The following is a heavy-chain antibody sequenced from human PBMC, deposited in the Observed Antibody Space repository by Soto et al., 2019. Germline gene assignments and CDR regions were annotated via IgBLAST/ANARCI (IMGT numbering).Heavy chain of an antibody. CDR3: AKGSIAVAVAGTVYFDY. V-gene: IGHV3-9*01. Sequence: GGSLRLSCATSGFTFDDYAMHWVRQAPGKGLEWVSGISWNSGSIGYADSVKGRFTISRDNAKNSLYLQMNSLRAEDTALYYCAKGSIAVAVAGTVYFDYWGQGTLVTVSS. CDR1: GFTFDDYA. CDR2: ISWNSGSI. J-gene: IGHJ4*02. D-gene: IGHD6-19*01.